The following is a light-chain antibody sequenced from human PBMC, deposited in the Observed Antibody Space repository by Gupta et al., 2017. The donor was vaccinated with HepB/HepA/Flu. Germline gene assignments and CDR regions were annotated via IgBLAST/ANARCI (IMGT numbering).Light chain of an antibody. Sequence: DIVMTQSPDSLAVSLGERATINCKSSQSVLYSSNNKNYLAWYQQKPGQPPKLLIYWASTRESGVPDRFSGSGSGTDFTLTISSLPAEDVAVSYCQQYYNTPLTFGGRTKVEIK. J-gene: IGKJ4*01. CDR2: WAS. CDR3: QQYYNTPLT. V-gene: IGKV4-1*01. CDR1: QSVLYSSNNKNY.